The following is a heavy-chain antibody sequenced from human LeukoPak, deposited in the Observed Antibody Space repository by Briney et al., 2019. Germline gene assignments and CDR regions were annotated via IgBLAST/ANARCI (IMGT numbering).Heavy chain of an antibody. D-gene: IGHD1-20*01. V-gene: IGHV3-73*01. J-gene: IGHJ4*02. CDR1: GFTFSGSA. CDR3: TRLHTHRITGTTGY. CDR2: IRSKANSYST. Sequence: QAGGSLKLSCAASGFTFSGSAMHWVRQASGKGLEWVGRIRSKANSYSTAYAAAVKGRFTISRDDSKNTAYLQMNSLKPEDTAVYYCTRLHTHRITGTTGYWGQGTLVTVSS.